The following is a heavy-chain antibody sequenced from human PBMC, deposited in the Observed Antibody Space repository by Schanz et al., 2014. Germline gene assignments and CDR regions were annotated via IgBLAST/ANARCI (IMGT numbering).Heavy chain of an antibody. D-gene: IGHD3-16*01. Sequence: QDQLLQSGAAVKKPGSSVRVSCKASGGTLATYKIAWVRQVPGQGLEWMGRIIPFLAVSNYAQDFQGRVTFTADRATSTVHMDLRSLRSEDTGLYYCARAGRGYAYPLNSYPMDVWGQGTTVIVSS. J-gene: IGHJ6*02. CDR3: ARAGRGYAYPLNSYPMDV. V-gene: IGHV1-69*02. CDR2: IIPFLAVS. CDR1: GGTLATYK.